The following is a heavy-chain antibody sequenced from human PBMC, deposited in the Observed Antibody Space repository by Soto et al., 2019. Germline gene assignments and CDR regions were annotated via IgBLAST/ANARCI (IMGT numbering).Heavy chain of an antibody. V-gene: IGHV3-33*01. D-gene: IGHD4-17*01. J-gene: IGHJ3*02. CDR1: GFTFSSYG. CDR3: ARAPFRSTGDYGGGDAFDI. Sequence: GGSLRLSCAASGFTFSSYGMHWVRQAPGKGLEWVAVIWYDGSNKYYADSVKGRFTISRDNSKNTLYLQMNSLRAEDTAVYYCARAPFRSTGDYGGGDAFDIWGQGTMVTVSS. CDR2: IWYDGSNK.